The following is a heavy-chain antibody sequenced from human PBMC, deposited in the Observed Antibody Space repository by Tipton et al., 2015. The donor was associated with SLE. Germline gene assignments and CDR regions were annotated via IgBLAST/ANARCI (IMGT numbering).Heavy chain of an antibody. CDR1: GYSISSGYY. Sequence: TLSLTCAVSGYSISSGYYWGWIRQPPGKGLEWIASIYHSGTTYYNPSLKSRVTISVDPSTNKLSLSLSSVTAADTAIYYCARKGVTFDYYYGMDVWGQGTTVTVSS. J-gene: IGHJ6*02. D-gene: IGHD3-10*01. CDR2: IYHSGTT. CDR3: ARKGVTFDYYYGMDV. V-gene: IGHV4-38-2*01.